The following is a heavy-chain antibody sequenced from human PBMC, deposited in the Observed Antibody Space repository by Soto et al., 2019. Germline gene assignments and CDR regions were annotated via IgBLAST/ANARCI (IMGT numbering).Heavy chain of an antibody. J-gene: IGHJ4*01. Sequence: VGSLRLSCAASGFTFSTYAMSWVRQAPGKGLEWVSGISGSGGSTNYADSVKGRFTISRDNSKNTLYLQMNSLRAEDTAVYYCAPLAGTPDFDYRGPGTLVTLSS. D-gene: IGHD6-19*01. CDR1: GFTFSTYA. CDR2: ISGSGGST. CDR3: APLAGTPDFDY. V-gene: IGHV3-23*01.